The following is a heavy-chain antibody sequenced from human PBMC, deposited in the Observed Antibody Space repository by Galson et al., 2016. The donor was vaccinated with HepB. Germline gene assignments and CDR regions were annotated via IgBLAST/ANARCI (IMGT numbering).Heavy chain of an antibody. J-gene: IGHJ5*02. CDR2: INQDGIEK. CDR1: GFTFSSYW. V-gene: IGHV3-7*01. CDR3: ARSGEPS. D-gene: IGHD4-17*01. Sequence: SLRLSCAASGFTFSSYWMSWVRQAPGKGLEWVANINQDGIEKYYVGSVEGRFTISRDNAKKSLYLQMDSQRAEDTAVYYCARSGEPSWGQGTLVTVSS.